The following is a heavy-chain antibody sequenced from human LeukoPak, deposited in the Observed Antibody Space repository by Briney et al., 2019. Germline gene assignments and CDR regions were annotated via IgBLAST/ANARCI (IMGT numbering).Heavy chain of an antibody. CDR1: GGSISSSNYY. Sequence: SETLSLTCTVSGGSISSSNYYWAWTRQPPGKGLEWIGSIFYSGTTYYHPSLKSRVTMSVDTSKNQFSLKVYSVTAADTAVYYCARQGLQARWFDPWGQGTLVIVSS. D-gene: IGHD1-26*01. CDR3: ARQGLQARWFDP. J-gene: IGHJ5*02. CDR2: IFYSGTT. V-gene: IGHV4-39*01.